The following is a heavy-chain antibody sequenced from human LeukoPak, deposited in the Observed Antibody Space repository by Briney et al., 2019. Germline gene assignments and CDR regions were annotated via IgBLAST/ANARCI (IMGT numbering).Heavy chain of an antibody. D-gene: IGHD3-3*01. J-gene: IGHJ3*02. Sequence: SDNVALTGTVSGGSISSSGYYWGWIRQPPGKGLEWIGSIYYSGSTYYNPSLKSRVTISVDTSKNQFSLKLSSVTAADTAVYYCARFGGPHAFDIWGQGTMVTVSS. CDR3: ARFGGPHAFDI. V-gene: IGHV4-39*01. CDR1: GGSISSSGYY. CDR2: IYYSGST.